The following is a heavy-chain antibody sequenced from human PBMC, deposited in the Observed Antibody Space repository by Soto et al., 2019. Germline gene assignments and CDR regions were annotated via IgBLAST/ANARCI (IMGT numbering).Heavy chain of an antibody. D-gene: IGHD3-10*01. CDR1: GGIFSTYA. Sequence: QVQLVQSGAEVKKPGSSVKVSCKASGGIFSTYAISWLRHAPGQGLEWMGGIIPLFGTPNYAQRFQGRVTITAVESKSTAYMELSRLRSEDTAVYYCARDRDDYGSGNYYNRIDFWGQGTLVTVSS. J-gene: IGHJ4*02. V-gene: IGHV1-69*01. CDR2: IIPLFGTP. CDR3: ARDRDDYGSGNYYNRIDF.